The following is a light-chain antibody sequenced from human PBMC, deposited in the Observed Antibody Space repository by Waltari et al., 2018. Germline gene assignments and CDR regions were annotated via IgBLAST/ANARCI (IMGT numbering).Light chain of an antibody. CDR3: SSYSSRDTLV. CDR1: SSDIGSFEY. CDR2: DVN. Sequence: QSALTQPASVSGSPGQSITLSCSGTSSDIGSFEYVAWYQQHPDKIPRLVIYDVNDRPSGVSNRFSGSKSGNTASLTISGLQAEDEADYYCSSYSSRDTLVFGGGTKVSVL. V-gene: IGLV2-14*03. J-gene: IGLJ1*01.